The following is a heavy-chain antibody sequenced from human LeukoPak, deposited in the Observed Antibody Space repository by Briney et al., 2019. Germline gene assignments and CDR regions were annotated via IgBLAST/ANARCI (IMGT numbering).Heavy chain of an antibody. CDR2: IYSGKT. V-gene: IGHV4-59*01. Sequence: SETLSLTCTVSGDSISSYYWSWIRQPPGKGLEWIGYIYSGKTDYNPSLKSRVTISVDTSKNQFSLKLSSVSSADTAVYYCARGFEYNYRYTFGYWGQGTLVTVSS. CDR3: ARGFEYNYRYTFGY. CDR1: GDSISSYY. D-gene: IGHD5-18*01. J-gene: IGHJ4*02.